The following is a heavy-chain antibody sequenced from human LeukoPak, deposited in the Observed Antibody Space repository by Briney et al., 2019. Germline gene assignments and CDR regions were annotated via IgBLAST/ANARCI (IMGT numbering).Heavy chain of an antibody. D-gene: IGHD3-3*01. CDR3: AVTRYDFWSGYKGWFDP. Sequence: SETLSLTCAVYGGSFSGYYWSWIRQPPGKGLEWIGEINHSGSTNYNPSLKSRVTISVDTSKNQFSLKPSSVTAADTAVYYCAVTRYDFWSGYKGWFDPWGQGTLVTVSS. V-gene: IGHV4-34*01. CDR1: GGSFSGYY. CDR2: INHSGST. J-gene: IGHJ5*02.